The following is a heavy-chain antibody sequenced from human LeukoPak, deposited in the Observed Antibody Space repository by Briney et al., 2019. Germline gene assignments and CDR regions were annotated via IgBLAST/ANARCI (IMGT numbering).Heavy chain of an antibody. D-gene: IGHD1-26*01. CDR3: ARVGKWELQVDY. J-gene: IGHJ4*02. Sequence: SETLSLTCAVYGGSSSGFYCSWIRQSPGKGLEWIGEINGGGRTDYNPSLKSRVTMSVDTSKNQFSLKLSSVTAADTAVYYCARVGKWELQVDYWGQGTLVTVSS. CDR2: INGGGRT. V-gene: IGHV4-34*10. CDR1: GGSSSGFY.